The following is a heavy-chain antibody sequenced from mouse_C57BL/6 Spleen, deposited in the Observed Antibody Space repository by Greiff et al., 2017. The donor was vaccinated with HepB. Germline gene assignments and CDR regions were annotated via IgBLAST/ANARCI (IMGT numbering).Heavy chain of an antibody. CDR2: ISSGSSTI. CDR1: GFTFSDYG. CDR3: ARGGVWDY. J-gene: IGHJ2*01. V-gene: IGHV5-17*01. Sequence: EVKVVESGGGLVKPGGSLKLSCAASGFTFSDYGMHWVRQAPEKGLEWVAYISSGSSTIYYADTVKGRFTISRDNAKNTLFLQMTSLRSEDTAMYYCARGGVWDYWGQGTTLTVSS.